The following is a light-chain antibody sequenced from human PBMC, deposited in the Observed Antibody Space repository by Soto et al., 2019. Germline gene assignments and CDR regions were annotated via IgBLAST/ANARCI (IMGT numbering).Light chain of an antibody. CDR1: QSVSNSY. CDR3: QQYGSSSYT. Sequence: EIVLTQSPGTLSLSPGERATLSCRASQSVSNSYLAWYQQKPGQAPRLRIYGAASRATGIPDRFSGSGSGTDFTLTISRLEPEDFAVYYCQQYGSSSYTFGQGTNLEIK. CDR2: GAA. J-gene: IGKJ2*01. V-gene: IGKV3-20*01.